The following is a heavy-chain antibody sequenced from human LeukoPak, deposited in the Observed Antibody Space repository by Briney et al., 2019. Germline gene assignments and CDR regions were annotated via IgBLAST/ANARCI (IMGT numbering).Heavy chain of an antibody. CDR1: GYTFTTYV. CDR2: ISPYNGDR. D-gene: IGHD2-21*02. J-gene: IGHJ6*03. V-gene: IGHV1-18*01. CDR3: VRGPSFSDSLYYYYYYMDV. Sequence: ASVTVSFKATGYTFTTYVLSWLRPAPGQGLEWMGWISPYNGDRNYAQKLQGRATLNADTPTSAANMEASGQRDDDRHGYVLVRGPSFSDSLYYYYYYMDVWAKGTAVTVSS.